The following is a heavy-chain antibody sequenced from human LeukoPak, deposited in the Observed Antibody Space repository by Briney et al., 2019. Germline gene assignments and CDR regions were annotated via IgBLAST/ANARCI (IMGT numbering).Heavy chain of an antibody. Sequence: GGSLRLSCAASGFTFSSYGMNWVRQAPGKGLEWVSYISSSGSTIYYADSVKGRFTISRDNAKNSLYLQMNSLRAEDTAVYYCARDTTARDAFDIWGQGTMVTVSS. V-gene: IGHV3-48*03. CDR2: ISSSGSTI. J-gene: IGHJ3*02. CDR3: ARDTTARDAFDI. D-gene: IGHD4-11*01. CDR1: GFTFSSYG.